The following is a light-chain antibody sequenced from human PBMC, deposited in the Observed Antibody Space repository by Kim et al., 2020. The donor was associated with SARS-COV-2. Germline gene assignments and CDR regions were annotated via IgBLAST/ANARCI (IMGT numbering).Light chain of an antibody. Sequence: ATINCKPSTSVLYSSKNKKYLACCKKRPVQPPKRLIYWASTRESGVPDRFSGSGSGTDFTVTISGLQAEDVVVYYCQQYYSTPPTFGGGTKVDIK. CDR2: WAS. J-gene: IGKJ4*01. V-gene: IGKV4-1*01. CDR3: QQYYSTPPT. CDR1: TSVLYSSKNKKY.